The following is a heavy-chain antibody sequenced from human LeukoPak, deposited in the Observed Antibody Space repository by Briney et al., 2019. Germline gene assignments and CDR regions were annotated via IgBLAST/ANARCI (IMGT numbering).Heavy chain of an antibody. J-gene: IGHJ4*02. CDR2: INSDGSGT. CDR1: GFTFSTSW. Sequence: GGSLRLSCAASGFTFSTSWMHWVRQAPGKGLVWVSRINSDGSGTTYADSVKGRFTISRDNAENTLYLQMNSLRAEDTALYYCAKDIGSTKTQGPDYWGQGTLVTVSS. V-gene: IGHV3-74*01. D-gene: IGHD1-26*01. CDR3: AKDIGSTKTQGPDY.